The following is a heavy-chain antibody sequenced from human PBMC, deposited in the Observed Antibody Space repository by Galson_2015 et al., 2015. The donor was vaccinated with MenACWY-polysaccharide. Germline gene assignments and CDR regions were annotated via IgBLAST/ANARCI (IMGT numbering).Heavy chain of an antibody. Sequence: SETLSLTCAVYGGSFSGYYWNWIRQPPGKGLEWIGEINHSGSTNYNPSLKSRVTVSIDMSKNQFSLNLSSVTAADTAVYYCARELRYCSGGSCYPGARYSYGTDVCGQGTPATASS. CDR3: ARELRYCSGGSCYPGARYSYGTDV. J-gene: IGHJ6*02. D-gene: IGHD2-15*01. CDR1: GGSFSGYY. CDR2: INHSGST. V-gene: IGHV4-34*01.